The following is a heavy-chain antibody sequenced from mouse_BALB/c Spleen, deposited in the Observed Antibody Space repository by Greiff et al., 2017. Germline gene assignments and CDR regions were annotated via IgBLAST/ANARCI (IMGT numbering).Heavy chain of an antibody. CDR3: ARSYDNDYYFDY. V-gene: IGHV1-54*01. J-gene: IGHJ2*01. D-gene: IGHD2-12*01. CDR1: GYAFTNYL. CDR2: INPGSGGT. Sequence: QVQLKQSGAELVRPGTSVKVSCKASGYAFTNYLIEWVKQRPGQGLEWIGVINPGSGGTNYNEKFKGKATLTADKSSSTAYMQLSSLTSDDSAVYFCARSYDNDYYFDYWGQGTTLTVSS.